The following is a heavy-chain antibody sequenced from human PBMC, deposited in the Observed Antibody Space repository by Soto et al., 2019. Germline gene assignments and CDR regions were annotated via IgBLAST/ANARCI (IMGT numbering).Heavy chain of an antibody. CDR3: ARAKVATRIDY. Sequence: QVQLQESGPGLEKPSQTLSLTCTVSGGSICSGGYYWSWIRQHPGKGLEWIGYIYYSGSTYYNPSLKSRVTISVDTSKNQFSLKLSSVTAADTAVYYCARAKVATRIDYWGQGTLVTVSS. J-gene: IGHJ4*02. D-gene: IGHD5-12*01. V-gene: IGHV4-31*03. CDR1: GGSICSGGYY. CDR2: IYYSGST.